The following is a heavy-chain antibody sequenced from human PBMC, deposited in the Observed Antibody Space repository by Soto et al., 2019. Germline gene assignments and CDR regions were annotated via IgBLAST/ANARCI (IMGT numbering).Heavy chain of an antibody. D-gene: IGHD2-15*01. J-gene: IGHJ4*02. CDR3: AIETLGYCSSGSCRIDY. CDR1: GFTFSSYA. Sequence: GESLKISCAASGFTFSSYAMSWVRQAPGKGLEWVSTISGSGDSTYYADSVRGRFTISRDNSKNTLYLQMNSLRAEDTAVYYCAIETLGYCSSGSCRIDYWGQGTLVTVSS. V-gene: IGHV3-23*01. CDR2: ISGSGDST.